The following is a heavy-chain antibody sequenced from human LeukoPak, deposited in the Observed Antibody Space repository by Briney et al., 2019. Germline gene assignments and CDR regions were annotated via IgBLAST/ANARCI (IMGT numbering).Heavy chain of an antibody. V-gene: IGHV3-43*01. CDR3: AKDIGVGANADAFDI. D-gene: IGHD1-26*01. J-gene: IGHJ3*02. Sequence: GSLRLSCAASGFTFDDYTMHWVRQAPGKGLEWVSLISWDGGSTYYADSVKGRFTISRDNSKNSLYLQMNSLRTEDTALYYCAKDIGVGANADAFDIWGQGTMVTVSS. CDR2: ISWDGGST. CDR1: GFTFDDYT.